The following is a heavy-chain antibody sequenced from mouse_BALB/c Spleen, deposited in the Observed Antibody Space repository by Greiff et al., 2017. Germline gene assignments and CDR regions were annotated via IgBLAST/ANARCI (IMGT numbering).Heavy chain of an antibody. D-gene: IGHD2-14*01. CDR1: GFTFNTYA. Sequence: EVQGVESGGGLVQPKGSLKLSCAASGFTFNTYAMNWVRQAPGQGLEWVARIRSKSNNYATYYADSVKDRFTISRDDSQSMLYLQMNNLKTEDTAMDYCVRYDVYWYFDVWGAGTTVTVSS. CDR3: VRYDVYWYFDV. V-gene: IGHV10-1*02. J-gene: IGHJ1*01. CDR2: IRSKSNNYAT.